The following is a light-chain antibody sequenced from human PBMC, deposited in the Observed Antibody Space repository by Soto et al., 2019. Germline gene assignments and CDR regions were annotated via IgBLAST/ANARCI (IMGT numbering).Light chain of an antibody. CDR1: PSGSSDF. CDR2: GAS. CDR3: QQYGSSPPRT. V-gene: IGKV3-20*01. Sequence: EIVLTLSPGILSLSPGARATLSCRASPSGSSDFLAWYQQKPGHAPRLLIYGASTRATDVPDRFSGSGSGADFTLTISRLEPEDCAVYYCQQYGSSPPRTFGQGTKVDIK. J-gene: IGKJ1*01.